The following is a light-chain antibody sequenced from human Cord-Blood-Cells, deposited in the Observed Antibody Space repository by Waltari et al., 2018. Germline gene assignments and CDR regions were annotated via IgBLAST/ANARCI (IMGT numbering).Light chain of an antibody. CDR2: GTS. CDR1: SSNIGAGYD. CDR3: QSYDSSLSGSV. Sequence: QSVLTQPPSVSGAPGQRVTIPCTGSSSNIGAGYDVHWYQQLPGTAPKLLIYGTSNRPSGVPDRFSGSKSGTSASLASTGLQAEDEADYYCQSYDSSLSGSVFGGGTKLTVL. J-gene: IGLJ3*02. V-gene: IGLV1-40*01.